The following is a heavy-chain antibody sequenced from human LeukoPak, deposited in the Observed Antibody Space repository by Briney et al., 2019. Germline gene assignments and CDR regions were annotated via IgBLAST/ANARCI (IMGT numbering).Heavy chain of an antibody. CDR1: GYTFTGYY. V-gene: IGHV1-2*02. J-gene: IGHJ4*02. CDR3: ARVAGIRHGAPSY. Sequence: ASVKVSCKASGYTFTGYYMHWVRQAPGQGLEWMGWINPNSGGTNYAQKFQGRVTITRDTSISTAYMELNRQRSDDTAVYYCARVAGIRHGAPSYWGQGTLVTVSS. D-gene: IGHD1-26*01. CDR2: INPNSGGT.